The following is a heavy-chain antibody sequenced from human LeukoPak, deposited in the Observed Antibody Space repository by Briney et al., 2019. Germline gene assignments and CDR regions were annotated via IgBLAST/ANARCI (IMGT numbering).Heavy chain of an antibody. D-gene: IGHD3-16*02. J-gene: IGHJ4*02. CDR1: GGSFSGYY. CDR2: INHSGST. V-gene: IGHV4-34*01. Sequence: PSETLSLTCAVYGGSFSGYYWIWLRQPPGKGLEWIGEINHSGSTNYNPSLKSRVTISVDTSKNQFSLKLSSVTAADTAVYYCARLIRQYRPHYFDYWGQGTLVTVSS. CDR3: ARLIRQYRPHYFDY.